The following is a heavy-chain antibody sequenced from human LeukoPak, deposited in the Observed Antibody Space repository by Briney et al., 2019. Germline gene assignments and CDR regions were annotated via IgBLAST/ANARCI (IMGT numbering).Heavy chain of an antibody. CDR3: ARGYFSSSGRGMGV. CDR1: GFTFSNYW. D-gene: IGHD6-13*01. Sequence: GSLRLSCEASGFTFSNYWMSWDRQAPGKGLEWVANIKQDGSEKSYVDSVKGRFTISRDNAKNSLYLQMDSLRAEDTAVYYCARGYFSSSGRGMGVWGQGTTVTVSS. V-gene: IGHV3-7*01. CDR2: IKQDGSEK. J-gene: IGHJ6*02.